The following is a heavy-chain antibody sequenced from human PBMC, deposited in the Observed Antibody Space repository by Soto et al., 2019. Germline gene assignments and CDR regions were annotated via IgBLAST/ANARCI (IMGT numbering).Heavy chain of an antibody. CDR2: INPSGGST. D-gene: IGHD3-22*01. CDR3: ARDEYYDSSGYFGGYYYYGMDV. Sequence: GASVKVSCKASGYTFTSYYMHWARQAPGQGLEWMGIINPSGGSTSYAQKFQGRVTMTRDTSTSTVYMELSSLRSEDTAVYYCARDEYYDSSGYFGGYYYYGMDVWGQGTTVTVSS. V-gene: IGHV1-46*01. J-gene: IGHJ6*02. CDR1: GYTFTSYY.